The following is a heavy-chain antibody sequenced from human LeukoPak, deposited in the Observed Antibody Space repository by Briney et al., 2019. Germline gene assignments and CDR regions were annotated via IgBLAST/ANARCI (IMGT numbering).Heavy chain of an antibody. V-gene: IGHV4-59*01. D-gene: IGHD3-3*01. CDR3: ARRKDFWGGSNAFDI. CDR2: IYYSGST. Sequence: SETLSLTCTVSGGSISSYYWSWIRQPPGKGLEWIGYIYYSGSTNYNPSLKSRVTISVDTSKNQFSLKLSSVTAADTSMYYFARRKDFWGGSNAFDIWGQGKMVTV. CDR1: GGSISSYY. J-gene: IGHJ3*02.